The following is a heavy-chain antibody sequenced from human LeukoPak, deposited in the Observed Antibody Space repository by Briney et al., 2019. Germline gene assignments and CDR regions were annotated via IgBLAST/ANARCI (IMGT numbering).Heavy chain of an antibody. D-gene: IGHD5-24*01. Sequence: GESLKISCKGSGYSFTSYWIGWVRQMPGKGLEWMGIIYPGDSDTRYSPSFQGQVTISADKSISTAYLQWSSLKASDTAMYYCARHVREMATIGQGDYWGQGTLVTVSS. J-gene: IGHJ4*02. V-gene: IGHV5-51*01. CDR2: IYPGDSDT. CDR3: ARHVREMATIGQGDY. CDR1: GYSFTSYW.